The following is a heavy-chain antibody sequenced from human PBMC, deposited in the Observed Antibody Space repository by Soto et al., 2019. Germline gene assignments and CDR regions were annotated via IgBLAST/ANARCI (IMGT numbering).Heavy chain of an antibody. CDR1: GGSITTGEHY. Sequence: QVPLQESGPGLVKPSQTLSLTCTVSGGSITTGEHYWSWIRQHPGKGLEWIGNIFYSGTTYYNPSLKSLVTISVAPSKNQFSLKLSSVTAADTAIYYCASVPLYFGELSFDYWGQGTLVTVSS. D-gene: IGHD3-10*01. CDR3: ASVPLYFGELSFDY. CDR2: IFYSGTT. V-gene: IGHV4-31*01. J-gene: IGHJ4*02.